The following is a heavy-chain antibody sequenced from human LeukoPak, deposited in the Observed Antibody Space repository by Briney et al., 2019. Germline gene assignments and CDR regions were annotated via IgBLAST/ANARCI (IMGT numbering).Heavy chain of an antibody. CDR3: AMGIAAAVIDY. D-gene: IGHD6-13*01. V-gene: IGHV3-48*04. CDR1: GFTFSSYS. J-gene: IGHJ4*02. CDR2: ISSSSSTI. Sequence: PGGSLRLSCAASGFTFSSYSMNWVRQAPGKGLEWVSYISSSSSTIYYADSVKGRFTISRNNAKNSLYLQMNSLRAEDTAVYYCAMGIAAAVIDYWGQGTLVTVSS.